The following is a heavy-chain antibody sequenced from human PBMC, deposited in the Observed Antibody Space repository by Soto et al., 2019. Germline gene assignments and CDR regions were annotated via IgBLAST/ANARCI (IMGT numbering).Heavy chain of an antibody. J-gene: IGHJ4*02. CDR1: GCSMSEYF. D-gene: IGHD3-10*01. Sequence: PSETLALTFSVSGCSMSEYFWSWIRQSPGKGLEWIGYIYYLGSTDYNPSLKSRVTISVDTSKRQFSLRLTSVTAADTAVYYCARDGYDGSGSPYPAYWGPGTQVTVSS. CDR2: IYYLGST. CDR3: ARDGYDGSGSPYPAY. V-gene: IGHV4-59*01.